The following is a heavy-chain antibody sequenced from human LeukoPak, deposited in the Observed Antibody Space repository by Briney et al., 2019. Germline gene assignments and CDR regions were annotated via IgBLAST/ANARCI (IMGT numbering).Heavy chain of an antibody. D-gene: IGHD3-22*01. CDR1: GGSFSGYY. CDR3: ARGLRLGSSGYYKRYNWFDP. V-gene: IGHV4-34*01. J-gene: IGHJ5*02. Sequence: PSETLSLTCAVYGGSFSGYYWRWIRQPPGKGLEWIGEINHSGSTNYNPSLKSRVTISVDTSKNQFSLKLSSVTAADTAVYYCARGLRLGSSGYYKRYNWFDPWGQGTLVTVSS. CDR2: INHSGST.